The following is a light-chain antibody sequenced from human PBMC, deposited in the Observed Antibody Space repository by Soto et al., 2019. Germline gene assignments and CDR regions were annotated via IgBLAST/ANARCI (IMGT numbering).Light chain of an antibody. Sequence: EGVFAQSPGTLSLSLGERGTLSFEASERIYSAYLGWYQQKPGQAPRLLIYGTSSRATGIPDRFSGSGSGTDFTLTISRLEPEDFAVYYCQQYGNSPITFGQGTRLEI. CDR1: ERIYSAY. V-gene: IGKV3-20*01. CDR2: GTS. J-gene: IGKJ5*01. CDR3: QQYGNSPIT.